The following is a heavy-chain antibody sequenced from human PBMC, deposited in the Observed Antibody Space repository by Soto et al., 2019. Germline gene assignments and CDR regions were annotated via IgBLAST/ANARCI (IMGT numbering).Heavy chain of an antibody. D-gene: IGHD3-10*01. CDR3: ARLKEYYYGSGSPLGAQDAFDI. CDR2: IYYSGST. V-gene: IGHV4-59*08. J-gene: IGHJ3*02. CDR1: GGSISSYY. Sequence: QVQLQESGPGLVKPSETLSLTCTVSGGSISSYYWSWIRQPPGKALEWIGYIYYSGSTNYNPSLKSRVTISVDTSKNQSALKLSSVTAADTAVYYCARLKEYYYGSGSPLGAQDAFDIWGQGTMVTVSS.